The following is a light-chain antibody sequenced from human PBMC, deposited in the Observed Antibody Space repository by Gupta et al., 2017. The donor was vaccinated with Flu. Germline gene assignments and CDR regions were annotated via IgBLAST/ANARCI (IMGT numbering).Light chain of an antibody. V-gene: IGKV3-11*01. CDR1: QSVGSY. CDR3: QQRSNWPRT. J-gene: IGKJ1*01. Sequence: EIVLTQSPATLSLSPGERATLSCRASQSVGSYLAWYQQKPGQAPRLLIYDASNRACGLPARFSGSGCGTVFTLAISSREPEDFAVYYCQQRSNWPRTFGQGTKVEIK. CDR2: DAS.